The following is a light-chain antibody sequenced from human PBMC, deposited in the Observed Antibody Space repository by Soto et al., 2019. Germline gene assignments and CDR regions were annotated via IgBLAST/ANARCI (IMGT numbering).Light chain of an antibody. CDR3: QQSYNSPQT. Sequence: DIQMTQSPSSLSASVGDEVTITCRASQTIMTYLNWYQLKPGKPPSLLIYAASSLQRGVPSRFSGSGSGTDFTLTISSLQPEDFATYSCQQSYNSPQTFGQGTKVDIK. J-gene: IGKJ1*01. V-gene: IGKV1-39*01. CDR1: QTIMTY. CDR2: AAS.